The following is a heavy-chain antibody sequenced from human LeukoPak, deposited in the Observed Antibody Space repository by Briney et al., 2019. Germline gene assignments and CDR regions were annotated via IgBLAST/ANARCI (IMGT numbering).Heavy chain of an antibody. V-gene: IGHV1-69*05. CDR1: GGTFSSYA. Sequence: GSSVKVSCKASGGTFSSYAISRVRQAPGQGLEWMGRIIPIFGTANYAQKFQGRVTITTDESTSTAYMELSSLRSEDTAVYYCASTRANPIANRWLFDYWGQGTLVTVSS. CDR3: ASTRANPIANRWLFDY. J-gene: IGHJ4*02. D-gene: IGHD5-24*01. CDR2: IIPIFGTA.